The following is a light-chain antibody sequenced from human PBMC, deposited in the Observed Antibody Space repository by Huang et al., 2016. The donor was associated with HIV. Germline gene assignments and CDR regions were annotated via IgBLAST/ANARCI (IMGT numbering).Light chain of an antibody. Sequence: DIVVTQSPGSLALSLGERAAINCTSSQSVFHSFNNKNYLSWYQVKPGQSPRLLIYWASTRESGVPGRFRGSESGTDFTLTISSLQAEDVAVYYCHQYYSSPQTFGQGTKVEV. CDR3: HQYYSSPQT. J-gene: IGKJ1*01. CDR1: QSVFHSFNNKNY. V-gene: IGKV4-1*01. CDR2: WAS.